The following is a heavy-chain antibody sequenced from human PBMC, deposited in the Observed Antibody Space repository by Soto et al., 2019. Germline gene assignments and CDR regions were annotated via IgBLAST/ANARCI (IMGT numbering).Heavy chain of an antibody. V-gene: IGHV4-59*01. CDR2: IYYAGTT. D-gene: IGHD1-1*01. CDR1: CGYFSHNY. J-gene: IGHJ5*02. Sequence: PSVTLCLTYTVACGYFSHNYWAWILQPPGKGLEWIGYIYYAGTTSYNPSLKSRVTMTKDTSTSTVYMELNSLTSEDTAVYYCARDQSWHDLVWWFVPWGQGSLVTVSS. CDR3: ARDQSWHDLVWWFVP.